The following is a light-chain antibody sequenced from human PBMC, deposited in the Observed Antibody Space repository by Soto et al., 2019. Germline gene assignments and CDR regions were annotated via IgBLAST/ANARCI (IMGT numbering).Light chain of an antibody. CDR3: NSYTTSSTLV. CDR1: SSDVGTYKY. Sequence: QSVLTQPASVSESPGQSITISCTGTSSDVGTYKYVSWYQQHPGKAPKLMIYDVSNRPSGVSNRFSGSKSGNTASLTISGLQAEDEADYYCNSYTTSSTLVFGTGTKVTVL. V-gene: IGLV2-14*03. CDR2: DVS. J-gene: IGLJ1*01.